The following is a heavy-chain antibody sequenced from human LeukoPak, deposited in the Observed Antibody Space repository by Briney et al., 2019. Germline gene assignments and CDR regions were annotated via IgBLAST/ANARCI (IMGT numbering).Heavy chain of an antibody. D-gene: IGHD6-13*01. CDR1: GGSFSGYY. V-gene: IGHV4-34*01. CDR3: ARSDSSS. J-gene: IGHJ4*02. CDR2: INHSGST. Sequence: PSETLSLTCAVYGGSFSGYYWSWIRQPPGKGLEWIGEINHSGSTNYNPSLKSRVTISVDTSKNQFSLKLSSVTAADTAVYYCARSDSSSWGQGTLVTVSS.